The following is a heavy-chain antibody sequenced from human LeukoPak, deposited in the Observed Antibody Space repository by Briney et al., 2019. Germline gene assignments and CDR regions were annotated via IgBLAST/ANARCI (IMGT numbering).Heavy chain of an antibody. J-gene: IGHJ4*01. CDR3: ARDTRDGYNLDY. V-gene: IGHV3-30-3*01. CDR2: ISYDGSNK. Sequence: PGRSLRLSCAASGFTFSSYAMPWVRQAPGKGLEWVAVISYDGSNKYYADSVKGRFTISRDNSKNTLYLQMNSLRAEDTAVYYCARDTRDGYNLDYWGQGTLVTVSS. D-gene: IGHD5-24*01. CDR1: GFTFSSYA.